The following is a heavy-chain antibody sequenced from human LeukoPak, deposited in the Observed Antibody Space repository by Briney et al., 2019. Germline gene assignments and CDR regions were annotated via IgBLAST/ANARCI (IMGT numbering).Heavy chain of an antibody. CDR2: KRYDGSNE. D-gene: IGHD6-13*01. J-gene: IGHJ4*02. Sequence: GGSLRLSCATSGFTFNRYGVHWVRQAPGKGLEWVALKRYDGSNEYYADSVKGRFTISRDTSKNTVYLQMNSLRDEDTAVYYCARDLYSSSFDYWGQGTLVTVSS. V-gene: IGHV3-30*02. CDR1: GFTFNRYG. CDR3: ARDLYSSSFDY.